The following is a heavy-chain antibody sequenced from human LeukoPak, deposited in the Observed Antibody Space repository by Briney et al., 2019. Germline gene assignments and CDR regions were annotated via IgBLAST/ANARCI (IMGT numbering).Heavy chain of an antibody. V-gene: IGHV3-30*02. CDR2: VRNDGGDK. J-gene: IGHJ4*02. Sequence: GGSLRLSCAASGFIFSDYGMHWVRQARGKGLEWVTMVRNDGGDKYYADSVRGRFTISRDNSKNTLYLQMNSLGPEDTAVYYCAKHYYGSGSQKYYFDYWGQGTLVTVSS. D-gene: IGHD3-10*01. CDR3: AKHYYGSGSQKYYFDY. CDR1: GFIFSDYG.